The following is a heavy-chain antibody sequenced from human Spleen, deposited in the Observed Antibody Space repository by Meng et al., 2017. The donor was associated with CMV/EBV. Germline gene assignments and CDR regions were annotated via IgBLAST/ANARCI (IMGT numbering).Heavy chain of an antibody. J-gene: IGHJ6*02. Sequence: ASVKVSCKASGYTFNTFGISWVRQAPGQGLEWMGWISAYSGGTNYAQKFQGRVTMTRDTSISTAYMELSRLRSDDTAVYYCASAVGASNYYYYGMDVWGQGTTVTVSS. V-gene: IGHV1-2*02. CDR2: ISAYSGGT. D-gene: IGHD1-26*01. CDR1: GYTFNTFG. CDR3: ASAVGASNYYYYGMDV.